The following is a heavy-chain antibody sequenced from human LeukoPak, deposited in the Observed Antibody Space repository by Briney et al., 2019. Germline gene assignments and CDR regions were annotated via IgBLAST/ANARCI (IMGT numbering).Heavy chain of an antibody. CDR2: ISAYNGNI. CDR3: ARDSVTVADKNYYYYYYMDV. CDR1: DYTFSSYG. J-gene: IGHJ6*03. D-gene: IGHD6-19*01. Sequence: GASVKLSCKASDYTFSSYGISWVRQAPGQGLEWMGWISAYNGNINYAQNLQGRVTMTTDTSTSTAYMELRSLRSDDTAVYYCARDSVTVADKNYYYYYYMDVWGKGTTVTISS. V-gene: IGHV1-18*01.